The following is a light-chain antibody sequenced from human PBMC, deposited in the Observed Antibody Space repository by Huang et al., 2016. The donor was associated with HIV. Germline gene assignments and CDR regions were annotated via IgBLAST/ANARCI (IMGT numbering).Light chain of an antibody. CDR1: QSVGSY. J-gene: IGKJ1*01. V-gene: IGKV3-11*01. CDR2: DAS. Sequence: EIILTQSPATLSLSPGERATLSCRASQSVGSYLAWYRQKPGQAPRLLIYDASNRATGIPARVSGGGSGTDFTLTIRGLEPEDFAVYFCQQRSNRTPTTFGQGTKVE. CDR3: QQRSNRTPTT.